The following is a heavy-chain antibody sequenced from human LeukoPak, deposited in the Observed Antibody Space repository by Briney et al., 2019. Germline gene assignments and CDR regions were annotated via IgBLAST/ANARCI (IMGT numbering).Heavy chain of an antibody. V-gene: IGHV7-4-1*02. Sequence: ASVKVSCKASGYTFTSYDITWVRQAPGQGLEWMGWINTNTGNPTYAQGFTGRFVFSLDTSVSTAYLQISSLKAEDTAVYYCARDGLGLRWSPGAEYFQHWGQGTLVTVSS. CDR2: INTNTGNP. J-gene: IGHJ1*01. CDR3: ARDGLGLRWSPGAEYFQH. CDR1: GYTFTSYD. D-gene: IGHD4-23*01.